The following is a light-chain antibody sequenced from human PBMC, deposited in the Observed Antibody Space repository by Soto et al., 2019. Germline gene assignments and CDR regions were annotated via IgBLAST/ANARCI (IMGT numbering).Light chain of an antibody. CDR3: QHSYSTPLP. CDR2: AAS. V-gene: IGKV1-39*01. CDR1: QSMSSY. Sequence: DIPMTQSPSSLSASVGDRVTITCRASQSMSSYLKWYQQKPGKAPKLLIYAASSLQSGVPSRFSGSGSGTDFTLTISSLQPEEFATFYCQHSYSTPLPFGGGTKVEIK. J-gene: IGKJ4*02.